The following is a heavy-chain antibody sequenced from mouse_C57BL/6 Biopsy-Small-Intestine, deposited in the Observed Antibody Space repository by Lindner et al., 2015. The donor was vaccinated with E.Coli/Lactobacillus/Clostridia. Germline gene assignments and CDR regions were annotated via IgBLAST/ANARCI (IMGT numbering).Heavy chain of an antibody. V-gene: IGHV1-72*04. CDR1: GYTFTGYY. D-gene: IGHD1-1*01. CDR3: TRDRQYCSSTSCYAYEYNWFDP. CDR2: INPKSGGI. Sequence: SVKVSCKASGYTFTGYYMHWVRQAPGQGLEWMGRINPKSGGINYAQKFQGRVTMTRDTSITTAYMELSRLRSDDTAVYYCTRDRQYCSSTSCYAYEYNWFDPWGQGTLVTVSS. J-gene: IGHJ4*01.